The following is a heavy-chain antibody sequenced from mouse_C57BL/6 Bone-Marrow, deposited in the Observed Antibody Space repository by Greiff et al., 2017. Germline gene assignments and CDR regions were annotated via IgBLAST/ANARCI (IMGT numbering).Heavy chain of an antibody. CDR2: IDPEIGDT. CDR1: GFNIKDDY. J-gene: IGHJ2*01. D-gene: IGHD2-3*01. V-gene: IGHV14-4*01. CDR3: SSFDGNYFDF. Sequence: EVMLVESGAELVRPGASVKLSCTASGFNIKDDYIHWVKRRPEQGLEWIGWIDPEIGDTEYASKFQGKATITSDTSSNTAYLQLSSLTSEDTAVYYCSSFDGNYFDFWGQGTPLTVAA.